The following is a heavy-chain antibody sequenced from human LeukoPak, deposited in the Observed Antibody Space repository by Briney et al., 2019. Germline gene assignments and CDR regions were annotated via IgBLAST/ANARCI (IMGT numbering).Heavy chain of an antibody. Sequence: PSETLSLTCTVSGGSISGYYWSWIRQTPGKGLEWIDYITYSGSTNYNPSLKSRVTMSVDTSKNQFSLRLSSVTAADTAVYYCARHGSSYSFDCWGQGILVTVSS. V-gene: IGHV4-59*08. CDR3: ARHGSSYSFDC. J-gene: IGHJ4*02. D-gene: IGHD6-13*01. CDR1: GGSISGYY. CDR2: ITYSGST.